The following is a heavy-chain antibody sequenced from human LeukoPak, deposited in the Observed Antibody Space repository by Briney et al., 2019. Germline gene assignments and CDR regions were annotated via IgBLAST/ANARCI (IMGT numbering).Heavy chain of an antibody. CDR2: IIPIFGTA. D-gene: IGHD3-10*01. Sequence: ASVKVSCKASGGTFCSYAISWVRQAPGQGLEWMGGIIPIFGTANYAQKFQGRVTITADESTSTAYMELSSLRSEDTAVYYCARVVLVRGVTYNWFDPWGQGTLVTVSS. CDR1: GGTFCSYA. J-gene: IGHJ5*02. V-gene: IGHV1-69*13. CDR3: ARVVLVRGVTYNWFDP.